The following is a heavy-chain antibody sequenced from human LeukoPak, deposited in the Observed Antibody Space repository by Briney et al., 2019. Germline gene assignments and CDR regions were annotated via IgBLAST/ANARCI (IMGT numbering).Heavy chain of an antibody. CDR3: ARGRRITIFGVDERAFDI. J-gene: IGHJ3*02. V-gene: IGHV1-18*01. Sequence: SVKVSCKASGYTFTSYGISWVRQAPGQGLEWMGWISAYNGNTNYAQKLQGRVTMTTDTSTSTAYMELRSLRSDDTAVYYCARGRRITIFGVDERAFDIWGQGTMVTVSS. D-gene: IGHD3-3*01. CDR1: GYTFTSYG. CDR2: ISAYNGNT.